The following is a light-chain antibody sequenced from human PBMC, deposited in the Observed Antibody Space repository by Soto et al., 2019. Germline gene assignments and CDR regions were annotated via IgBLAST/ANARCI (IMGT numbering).Light chain of an antibody. J-gene: IGLJ2*01. Sequence: HSVLTQPPSVSGAPGQRVTISCTGSSSNIGTGYDVHWYQQLPGTAPKLLIYGHNNRPSGVPDRFSASKSGTSASLAITGLQAEDEADYYCQSYDTSLSGSVVFGGGTKLTVL. V-gene: IGLV1-40*01. CDR3: QSYDTSLSGSVV. CDR1: SSNIGTGYD. CDR2: GHN.